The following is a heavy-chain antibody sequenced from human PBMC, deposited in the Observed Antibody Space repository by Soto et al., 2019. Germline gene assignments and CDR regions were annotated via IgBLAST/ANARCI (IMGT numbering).Heavy chain of an antibody. CDR2: IKPSIGIT. Sequence: ASVKVSCKASGFTLTTYSVFWVRQAPGQGLEWVGVIKPSIGITGYAQKFQHRVTMTSDASTSTVYMDLSSLSSEDTAVYYCARVSVVTGLSDYWGQGTLVTVSS. CDR1: GFTLTTYS. CDR3: ARVSVVTGLSDY. J-gene: IGHJ4*02. D-gene: IGHD3-22*01. V-gene: IGHV1-46*01.